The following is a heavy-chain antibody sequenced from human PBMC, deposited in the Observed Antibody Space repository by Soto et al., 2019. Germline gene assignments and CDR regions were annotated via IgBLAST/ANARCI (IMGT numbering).Heavy chain of an antibody. D-gene: IGHD6-13*01. J-gene: IGHJ5*02. Sequence: ASVKVSCKASGYTFTGYYMHWVRQAPGQGLEWMGWINPNSGGTNYAQKFQGWVTMTRDTSISTAYMELSRLRSDDTAVYYCARGDIAAAWNWFDPWGQGTLVTVSS. CDR2: INPNSGGT. CDR1: GYTFTGYY. CDR3: ARGDIAAAWNWFDP. V-gene: IGHV1-2*04.